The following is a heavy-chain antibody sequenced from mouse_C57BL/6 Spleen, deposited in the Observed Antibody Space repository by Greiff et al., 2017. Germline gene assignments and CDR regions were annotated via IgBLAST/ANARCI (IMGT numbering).Heavy chain of an antibody. V-gene: IGHV1-26*01. CDR3: ARGGSSYRYFDV. J-gene: IGHJ1*03. CDR2: INPNNGGT. CDR1: GYTFTDYY. D-gene: IGHD1-1*01. Sequence: VQLQQSGPELVKPGASVKISCKASGYTFTDYYMNWVKQSHGKSLEWIGDINPNNGGTSYNQKFKGKATLTVDNSSNTAYLQLSSLTSEDTAVYYCARGGSSYRYFDVWGTGTTVTVSS.